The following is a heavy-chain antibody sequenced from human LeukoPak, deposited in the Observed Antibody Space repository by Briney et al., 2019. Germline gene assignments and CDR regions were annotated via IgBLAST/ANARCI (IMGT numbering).Heavy chain of an antibody. CDR2: ISGSGGST. CDR3: AKERSEVVVAATNY. CDR1: GFTFSSYA. Sequence: GGSLRLSCAASGFTFSSYAMSWVRQAPGKGLEWVSAISGSGGSTYYADSVKGRFTISRDNSKNTLSLQINSLRAEDTAVYYCAKERSEVVVAATNYWGQGTLVTVSS. V-gene: IGHV3-23*01. J-gene: IGHJ4*02. D-gene: IGHD2-15*01.